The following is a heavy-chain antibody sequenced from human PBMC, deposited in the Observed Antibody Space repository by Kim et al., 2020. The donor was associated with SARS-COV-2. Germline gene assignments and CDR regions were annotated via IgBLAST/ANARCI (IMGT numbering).Heavy chain of an antibody. J-gene: IGHJ3*02. V-gene: IGHV4-31*03. Sequence: SETLSLTCTVSGGSISSGGYYWSWIRQHPGKGLEWIGYIYYSGSTYYNPSLKSRVTISVDTSKNQFSLKLSSVTAADTAVYYCARVGDIVVVPAAIDAFDIWGQGTMVTVSS. CDR2: IYYSGST. D-gene: IGHD2-2*01. CDR1: GGSISSGGYY. CDR3: ARVGDIVVVPAAIDAFDI.